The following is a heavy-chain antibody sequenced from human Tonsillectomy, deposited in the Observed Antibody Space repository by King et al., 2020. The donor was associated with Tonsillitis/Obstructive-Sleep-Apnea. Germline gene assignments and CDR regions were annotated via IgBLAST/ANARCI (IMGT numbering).Heavy chain of an antibody. D-gene: IGHD3-9*01. CDR1: GGSISSSSYY. CDR3: SRHPSTYYDILTATPSNWFDP. Sequence: LQLQESGPGLVKPSETLSLTCTVSGGSISSSSYYWGGIRQPPGKWLEWMGRIYYSGSTYHNPSLKSRSTISVDTSQNQFSLKLSSVTAADTAVYYCSRHPSTYYDILTATPSNWFDPWGQGTLVTVSS. V-gene: IGHV4-39*01. J-gene: IGHJ5*02. CDR2: IYYSGST.